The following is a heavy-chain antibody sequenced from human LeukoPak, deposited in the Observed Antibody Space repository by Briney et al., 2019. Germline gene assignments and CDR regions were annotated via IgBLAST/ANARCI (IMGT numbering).Heavy chain of an antibody. D-gene: IGHD3-3*01. Sequence: GASVKVSCKASGYTFNNYAISWLRQAPGQGLEWMGGIIPIFGTANYAQKFQGRVTITTDESTSTAYMELSSLRSEDTAVYYCASCRNPYDFHGWFGPWGQGTLVTVSS. CDR1: GYTFNNYA. CDR2: IIPIFGTA. CDR3: ASCRNPYDFHGWFGP. V-gene: IGHV1-69*05. J-gene: IGHJ5*02.